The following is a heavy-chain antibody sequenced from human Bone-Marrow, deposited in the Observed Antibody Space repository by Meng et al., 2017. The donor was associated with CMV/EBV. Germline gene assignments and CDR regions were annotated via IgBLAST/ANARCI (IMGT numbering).Heavy chain of an antibody. CDR1: SLSNCY. CDR2: IYYSGSP. D-gene: IGHD3-10*01. Sequence: SLSNCYWGWIRQPPGQGLEWIGSIYYSGSPYYNPSLKGRVTISVDTSKTRFSLKLGSVTAAETAVYYCARGGVLLWFGELLSSWFDPWGQGTLVTVSS. J-gene: IGHJ5*02. CDR3: ARGGVLLWFGELLSSWFDP. V-gene: IGHV4-39*07.